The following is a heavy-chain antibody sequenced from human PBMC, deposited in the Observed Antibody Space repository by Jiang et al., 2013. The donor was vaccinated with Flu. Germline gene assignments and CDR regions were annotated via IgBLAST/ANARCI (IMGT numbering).Heavy chain of an antibody. Sequence: QVQLVESGAEVKKPGSSVKVSCKASGGTFSSYAISWVRQAPGQGLEWMGGIIPIFGTANYAQKFQGRVTITADESTSTAYMELSSLRSEDTAVYYCARGPYGGKMWEEYYFDYWAREPWSPSPQ. CDR1: GGTFSSYA. J-gene: IGHJ4*02. CDR3: ARGPYGGKMWEEYYFDY. D-gene: IGHD4-23*01. CDR2: IIPIFGTA. V-gene: IGHV1-69*01.